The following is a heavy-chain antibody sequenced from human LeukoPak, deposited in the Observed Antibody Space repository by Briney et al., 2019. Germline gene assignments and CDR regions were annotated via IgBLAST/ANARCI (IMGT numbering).Heavy chain of an antibody. D-gene: IGHD2-2*01. CDR1: GFTFSSYA. J-gene: IGHJ4*02. V-gene: IGHV3-23*01. Sequence: GGSLRLSCAASGFTFSSYAMSWVRQAPGKGLEWVSAISGSGGSTYYADSVKGRFTISRDNSKNTLYLQMNSLRAEDTAVYYCARGSTSPTGGHLDYWGQGTLVTVSS. CDR3: ARGSTSPTGGHLDY. CDR2: ISGSGGST.